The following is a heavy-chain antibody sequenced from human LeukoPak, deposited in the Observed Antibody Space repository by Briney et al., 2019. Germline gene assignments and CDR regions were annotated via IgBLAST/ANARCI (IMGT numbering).Heavy chain of an antibody. CDR2: ISLDGINK. J-gene: IGHJ4*02. V-gene: IGHV3-33*05. Sequence: GGSLRLSCAAPGFSVSTYGMQWVRQAPGKGLEWVTVISLDGINKHYGESVRGRFTISRDNSKNTLYLQMNSLRVDDTGIYYCARDKVGGIASDHWGQGTLVTVSS. CDR1: GFSVSTYG. CDR3: ARDKVGGIASDH. D-gene: IGHD3-16*02.